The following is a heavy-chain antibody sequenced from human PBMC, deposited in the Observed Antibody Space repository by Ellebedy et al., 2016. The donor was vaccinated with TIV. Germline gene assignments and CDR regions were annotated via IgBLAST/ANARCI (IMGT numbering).Heavy chain of an antibody. CDR2: IYSGADGGDT. Sequence: PGGSLRLSCAASGFTVSSNYMNWVRQAPGKGLEWVSVIYSGADGGDTKYADSVKGRFTISRDNSKNTLYLQMNSLRAEDTAVYYCARERTPGDGYWVFDYWGQGTLVTVSS. CDR1: GFTVSSNY. D-gene: IGHD5-18*01. CDR3: ARERTPGDGYWVFDY. J-gene: IGHJ4*02. V-gene: IGHV3-53*01.